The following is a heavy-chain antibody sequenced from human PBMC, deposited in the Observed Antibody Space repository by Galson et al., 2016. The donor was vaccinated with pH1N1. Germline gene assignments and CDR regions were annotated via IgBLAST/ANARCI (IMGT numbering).Heavy chain of an antibody. CDR3: ARVGAMLTSYYHGMDA. J-gene: IGHJ6*02. V-gene: IGHV4-31*03. D-gene: IGHD3-10*01. CDR1: GGSISSDASY. CDR2: IYYTGSS. Sequence: TLSLTCTVSGGSISSDASYWSWIRQHPGKGLEWIGYIYYTGSSYYSPSLKSRVSISLDMSKNHFSLELSSVTAADTAVYFCARVGAMLTSYYHGMDAWGQGTTVVVSS.